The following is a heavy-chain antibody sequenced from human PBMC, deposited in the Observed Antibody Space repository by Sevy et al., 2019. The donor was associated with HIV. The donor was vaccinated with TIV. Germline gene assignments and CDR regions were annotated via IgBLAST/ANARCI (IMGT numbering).Heavy chain of an antibody. CDR3: ARDLMDTAMVYYYYGMDV. CDR2: IWYDGSNK. V-gene: IGHV3-33*01. D-gene: IGHD5-18*01. J-gene: IGHJ6*02. CDR1: GFTFSSYG. Sequence: GGSLRLSCAASGFTFSSYGMHWVRQAPGKGLEWVAVIWYDGSNKYYADSVKGRFTISRDNSKNTLYLQMNSLRAEDTAVYYCARDLMDTAMVYYYYGMDVWGQWTTVTVSS.